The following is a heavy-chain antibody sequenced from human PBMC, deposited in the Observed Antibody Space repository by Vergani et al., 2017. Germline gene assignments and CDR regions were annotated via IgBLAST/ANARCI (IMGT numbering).Heavy chain of an antibody. V-gene: IGHV1-69*09. Sequence: QVQLVQSGSELKKPGASVKVSCKASGGTFSSYAISWVRQAPGQGLEWMGRIIPILGIANYAQKFQGRVTITADKSTSTAYMELSSLRSEDTAVYYCARGQVSDAFDIWGQGTMVTVSS. D-gene: IGHD3-10*01. CDR1: GGTFSSYA. CDR2: IIPILGIA. J-gene: IGHJ3*02. CDR3: ARGQVSDAFDI.